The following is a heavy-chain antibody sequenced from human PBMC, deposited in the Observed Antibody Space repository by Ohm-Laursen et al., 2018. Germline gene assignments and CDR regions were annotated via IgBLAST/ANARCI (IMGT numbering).Heavy chain of an antibody. V-gene: IGHV4-59*01. CDR2: IYSSGTT. CDR3: ARGAFAVFGVTPSPNWFDP. J-gene: IGHJ5*02. D-gene: IGHD3-3*01. Sequence: SETLSLTCTVSGGSISSYYWSWIRQSPGKGLEWIGQIYSSGTTNYNPSLKSRVTISVDRSKNQFSLKLYSVTAADTAVYYCARGAFAVFGVTPSPNWFDPWGQGTLVTVSS. CDR1: GGSISSYY.